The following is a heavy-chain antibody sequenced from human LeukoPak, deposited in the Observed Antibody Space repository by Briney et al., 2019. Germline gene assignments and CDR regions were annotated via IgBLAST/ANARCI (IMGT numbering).Heavy chain of an antibody. D-gene: IGHD1-26*01. CDR2: INPNGGGT. J-gene: IGHJ4*02. CDR1: GYTFTSYS. CDR3: ARSIVGATPIDY. Sequence: EASVKVSCKASGYTFTSYSMNWVRQAPGQGLEWMGWINPNGGGTNYAQKFQGRVTMTRDTSISTAYMELSSLRSDDTAVYYCARSIVGATPIDYWGQGTLVTVSS. V-gene: IGHV1-2*02.